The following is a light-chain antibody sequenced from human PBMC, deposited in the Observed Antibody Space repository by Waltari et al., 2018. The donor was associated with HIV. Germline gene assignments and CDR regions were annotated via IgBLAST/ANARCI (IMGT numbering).Light chain of an antibody. CDR2: QDS. CDR3: QAWDRRRV. Sequence: SYELTQPPSVSVSPGQTASITCSGDKWGDKYACWYQQQPGQSPVLVIYQDSKRPSGIPERFSGSNSGNTATLTISGTQAMDEADYYCQAWDRRRVFGGGTKLTVL. CDR1: KWGDKY. V-gene: IGLV3-1*01. J-gene: IGLJ2*01.